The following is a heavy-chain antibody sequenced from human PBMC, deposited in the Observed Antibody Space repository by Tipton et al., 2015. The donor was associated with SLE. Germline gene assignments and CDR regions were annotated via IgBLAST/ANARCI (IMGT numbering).Heavy chain of an antibody. V-gene: IGHV4-34*01. D-gene: IGHD6-6*01. J-gene: IGHJ3*02. CDR2: INHSGST. CDR3: AREDSSSDAFDI. Sequence: LRLSCAVYGGSFSGNYWSWIRQFPGKGLEWIGEINHSGSTNYNPSLKSRVTISVDKSKNQFSLKLSSVTAADTAVYYCAREDSSSDAFDIWGQGTMVTVSS. CDR1: GGSFSGNY.